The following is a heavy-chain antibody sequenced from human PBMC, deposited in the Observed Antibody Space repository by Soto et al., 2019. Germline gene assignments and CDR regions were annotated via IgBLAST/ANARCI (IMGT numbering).Heavy chain of an antibody. V-gene: IGHV4-59*01. Sequence: SETLSLTCTVSGGSISRYYWSWIRQPPGKGLEWIGYMYNTGGTVYNPPFKSRVTISVDTSKNQFSLKLNSVTAADTAVYYCARDLWGYCGTDCYPLDVWGQGTTVTVS. CDR1: GGSISRYY. CDR3: ARDLWGYCGTDCYPLDV. J-gene: IGHJ6*02. D-gene: IGHD2-21*02. CDR2: MYNTGGT.